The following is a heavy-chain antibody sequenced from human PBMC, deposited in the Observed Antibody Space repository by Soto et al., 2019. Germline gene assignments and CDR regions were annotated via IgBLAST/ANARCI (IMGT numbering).Heavy chain of an antibody. J-gene: IGHJ3*02. Sequence: RASVKVSCKASGGTFSSYAISWVRQAPGQGLEWMGGIIPIFGTANYAQKFQGRVTITADESTSTAYMELSSLRSEDTAVYYCARWDSGSYPHYDAFDIWGQGTMVTVSS. CDR1: GGTFSSYA. D-gene: IGHD1-26*01. CDR3: ARWDSGSYPHYDAFDI. CDR2: IIPIFGTA. V-gene: IGHV1-69*13.